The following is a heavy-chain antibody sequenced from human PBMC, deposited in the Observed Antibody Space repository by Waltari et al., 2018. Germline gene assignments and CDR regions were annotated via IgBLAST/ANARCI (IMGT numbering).Heavy chain of an antibody. CDR1: GFTFSNAW. CDR3: TTGDSSWYRLAFDI. Sequence: EVQLVESGGGLVKPGGSLRLPCAASGFTFSNAWMNWVDQAPGKGLEWVGRIKSKTDGGTTDYAAPVKGRFTISRDDSKNTLYLQMNSLKTEDTAVYYCTTGDSSWYRLAFDIWGQGTMVTVSS. CDR2: IKSKTDGGTT. J-gene: IGHJ3*02. V-gene: IGHV3-15*01. D-gene: IGHD6-13*01.